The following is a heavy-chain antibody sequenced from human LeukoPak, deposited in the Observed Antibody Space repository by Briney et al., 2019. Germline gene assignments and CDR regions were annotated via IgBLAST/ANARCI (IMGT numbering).Heavy chain of an antibody. CDR3: AKTTGNIAGAYFDY. J-gene: IGHJ4*02. V-gene: IGHV3-23*01. CDR2: VSGSGGTS. CDR1: GFNFSSYA. D-gene: IGHD1-26*01. Sequence: PGGSLRLSCAASGFNFSSYAMSWVRQAPGKGLEWVSAVSGSGGTSYYADSVKGRFTISRENSKNTLHLQMNSLRAEDTAVYYCAKTTGNIAGAYFDYWGQGALVTVSS.